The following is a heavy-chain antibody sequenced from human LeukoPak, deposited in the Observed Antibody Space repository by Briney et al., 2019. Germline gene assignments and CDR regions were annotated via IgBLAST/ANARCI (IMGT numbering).Heavy chain of an antibody. CDR2: IYYSGST. Sequence: SETLSLTCTVSGGSISSYYWSWIRQPPGKGLEWIGYIYYSGSTNYNPSLKSRVTISVDTSKNQFSLKLSPVAAADTAVYYCARACGGDCDFDYWGQGTLVTVSS. CDR1: GGSISSYY. CDR3: ARACGGDCDFDY. V-gene: IGHV4-59*01. D-gene: IGHD2-21*02. J-gene: IGHJ4*02.